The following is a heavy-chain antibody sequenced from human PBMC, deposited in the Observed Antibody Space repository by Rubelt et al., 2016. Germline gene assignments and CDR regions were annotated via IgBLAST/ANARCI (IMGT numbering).Heavy chain of an antibody. D-gene: IGHD1-1*01. CDR1: GKTFSNYA. Sequence: QVQLVQSGSELKNPGASVKLSCKASGKTFSNYAVNWVRQAPGQGLEWMGWISTSTGNPTYAQGFTGRFVFSLEPSVRTAYLQISSLRAEDTAVYYCARGALEGFDIWGQGTMVTVSP. CDR3: ARGALEGFDI. J-gene: IGHJ3*02. V-gene: IGHV7-4-1*02. CDR2: ISTSTGNP.